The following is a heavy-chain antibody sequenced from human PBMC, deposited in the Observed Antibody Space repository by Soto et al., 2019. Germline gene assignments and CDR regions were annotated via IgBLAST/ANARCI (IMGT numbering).Heavy chain of an antibody. V-gene: IGHV4-30-4*01. J-gene: IGHJ5*02. D-gene: IGHD6-13*01. Sequence: QVQLQESGPGLVKPSQTLSLTSTVSGGSISSGDYYWSWIRQPPGKGLEWIGYIYYSGSTYYNPSLKSRVTISVDTSKNQFSLKLSSVTAAATAVYYCAREIAGIGINWFDPWGQGTLVTVSS. CDR2: IYYSGST. CDR3: AREIAGIGINWFDP. CDR1: GGSISSGDYY.